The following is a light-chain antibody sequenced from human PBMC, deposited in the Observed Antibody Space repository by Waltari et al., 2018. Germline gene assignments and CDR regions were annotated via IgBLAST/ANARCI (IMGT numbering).Light chain of an antibody. CDR2: DAS. CDR1: QDISIY. CDR3: QQYKDLPRT. J-gene: IGKJ1*01. Sequence: DIQMTQSPSSMSASVGDRVSITCQASQDISIYFFWSQQKPGKAPKVLIYDASNLETGVPSRFTGSRSGTDFTFTISSLQPEDIATYYCQQYKDLPRTFGQGTKVEIK. V-gene: IGKV1-33*01.